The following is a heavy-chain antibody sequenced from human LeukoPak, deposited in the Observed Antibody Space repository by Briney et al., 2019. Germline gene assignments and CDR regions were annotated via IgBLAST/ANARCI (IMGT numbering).Heavy chain of an antibody. CDR1: GFTFDDYG. CDR3: ARGPYGSGSYTVDY. J-gene: IGHJ4*02. D-gene: IGHD3-10*01. Sequence: GGSLRLSCAASGFTFDDYGMSWVRHAPGKGLEWVSGINWNGGSTGYADSVKGRFTISRDNAKNPLYLQMNSLRAEDTALHYCARGPYGSGSYTVDYWGQGTLVTVSS. CDR2: INWNGGST. V-gene: IGHV3-20*04.